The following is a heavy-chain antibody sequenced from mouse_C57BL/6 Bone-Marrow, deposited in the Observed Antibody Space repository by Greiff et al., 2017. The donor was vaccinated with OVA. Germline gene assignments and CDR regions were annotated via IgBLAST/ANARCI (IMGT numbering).Heavy chain of an antibody. D-gene: IGHD4-1*01. Sequence: DVKLVESEGGLVQPGSSMKLSCTASGFTFSDYYMAWVRQVPEKGLEWVANINYDGSSTYYLDSLKSRFIISRDNAKNILYLQMSSLKSEDTATYYCARAETGFFDYWGQGTTLTVSS. V-gene: IGHV5-16*01. J-gene: IGHJ2*01. CDR2: INYDGSST. CDR3: ARAETGFFDY. CDR1: GFTFSDYY.